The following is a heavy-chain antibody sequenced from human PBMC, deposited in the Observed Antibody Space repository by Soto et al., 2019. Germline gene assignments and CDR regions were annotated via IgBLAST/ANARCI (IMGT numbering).Heavy chain of an antibody. CDR3: ARSPLGYDYVRQTWREVGDSFDI. CDR2: LIHGGST. J-gene: IGHJ3*02. D-gene: IGHD3-16*01. CDR1: GASLGGFH. Sequence: SETLSLTCAIYGASLGGFHWTWLRQAPGKGLEWIGELIHGGSTNYNPSLKSRVSFSLDTSKNQFSLHLMSVTAADTAVYYCARSPLGYDYVRQTWREVGDSFDIWGRGTMVT. V-gene: IGHV4-34*12.